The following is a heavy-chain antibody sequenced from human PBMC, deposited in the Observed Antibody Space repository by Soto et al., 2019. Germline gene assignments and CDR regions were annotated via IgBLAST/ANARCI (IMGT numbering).Heavy chain of an antibody. CDR2: IWYDGSNK. V-gene: IGHV3-33*01. CDR1: GFTFSSYG. J-gene: IGHJ6*02. CDR3: AREYYYGSGSYTQPPEYYYYYYGMDV. Sequence: QVQLVESGGGVVQPGRSLRLSCAASGFTFSSYGMHWVRQAPGKGLEWVAVIWYDGSNKYYEDSVKGRFTISRDNSKNTLYLQMNSLRAEDTAVYYCAREYYYGSGSYTQPPEYYYYYYGMDVWGQGTTVTVSS. D-gene: IGHD3-10*01.